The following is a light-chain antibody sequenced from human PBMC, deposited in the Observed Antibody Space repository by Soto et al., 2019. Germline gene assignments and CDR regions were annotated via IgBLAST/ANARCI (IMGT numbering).Light chain of an antibody. Sequence: QSALTQPRSVSGSPGQSVTISCTGTSSDVGGYNYVSWYQQYPGKAPKFMIYDVSKRPSGVPGRFSGSKSGNTASLTISGLRAEDEADYYCCSYAGNYTVVFGGGTKLTVL. J-gene: IGLJ2*01. CDR3: CSYAGNYTVV. V-gene: IGLV2-11*01. CDR2: DVS. CDR1: SSDVGGYNY.